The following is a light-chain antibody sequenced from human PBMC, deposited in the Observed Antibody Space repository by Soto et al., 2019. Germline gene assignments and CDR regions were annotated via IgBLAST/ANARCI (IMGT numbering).Light chain of an antibody. Sequence: SYELTQPPSVSVAPAKTATITCGGNNIGDKSVHWYQQKPGQAPVLVIYYDRVRPSGIPERFSGSNSGNTATLTISRVEAGDEADYYCQVWDSSSDHVVFGGGTKVTVL. CDR1: NIGDKS. CDR2: YDR. V-gene: IGLV3-21*04. J-gene: IGLJ2*01. CDR3: QVWDSSSDHVV.